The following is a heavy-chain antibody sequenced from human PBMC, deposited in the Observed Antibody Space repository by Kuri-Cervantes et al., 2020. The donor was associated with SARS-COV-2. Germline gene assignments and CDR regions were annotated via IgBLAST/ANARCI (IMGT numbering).Heavy chain of an antibody. Sequence: GGSLRLSCAASGFTSSNAWMSWVRQAPGKGLEWVGRIKSKTDGGTTDYAAPVKGRFTISRDDSKNTLYLQMNSLKTEDTAVYYCTTDLPNPTYPRYYYYYGMDVWGQGTTVTVSS. D-gene: IGHD2-15*01. V-gene: IGHV3-15*01. CDR2: IKSKTDGGTT. CDR1: GFTSSNAW. CDR3: TTDLPNPTYPRYYYYYGMDV. J-gene: IGHJ6*02.